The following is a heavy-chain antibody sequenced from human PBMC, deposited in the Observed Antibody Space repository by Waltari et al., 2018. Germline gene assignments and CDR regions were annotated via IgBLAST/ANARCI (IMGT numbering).Heavy chain of an antibody. V-gene: IGHV4-38-2*02. J-gene: IGHJ5*02. D-gene: IGHD3-3*01. CDR3: ARGAKGITIFGVIWFDP. CDR1: GYSISSGYS. Sequence: QVQLQESGPGLVKPSETLSLTCTVSGYSISSGYSWGWIRQPPGKGPEWIGSIYHSASTYYNPSLKSRVTISVDTSKNQFSLKLNSVTAADTAVYYCARGAKGITIFGVIWFDPWGQGTLVTVSS. CDR2: IYHSAST.